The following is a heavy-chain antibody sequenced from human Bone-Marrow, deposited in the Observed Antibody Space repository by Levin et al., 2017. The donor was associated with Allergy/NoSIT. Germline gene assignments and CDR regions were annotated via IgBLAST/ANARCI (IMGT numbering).Heavy chain of an antibody. CDR2: IYYTGST. CDR1: GGSISTYY. D-gene: IGHD3-22*01. V-gene: IGHV4-59*01. CDR3: ARGENFNTMTGYTGLAYYYMDV. Sequence: MPSETLSLTCTVSGGSISTYYWTWIRQPPGKGLEWIGYIYYTGSTNYNPSLNSRVTISVDTSKNQFSLNLSSVTAADTAVYYCARGENFNTMTGYTGLAYYYMDVWGNGTTVTVSS. J-gene: IGHJ6*03.